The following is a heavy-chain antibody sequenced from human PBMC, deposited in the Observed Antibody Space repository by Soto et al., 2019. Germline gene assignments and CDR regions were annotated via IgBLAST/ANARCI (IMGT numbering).Heavy chain of an antibody. CDR3: ARDHQPPAAMDDYDYVWGYENGDY. J-gene: IGHJ4*02. CDR1: GYTFTSYG. CDR2: ISAYNGNT. D-gene: IGHD3-16*01. V-gene: IGHV1-18*01. Sequence: QVQLVQSGAEVKKPGASVKVSCKASGYTFTSYGISWVRQAPGQGLEWMGWISAYNGNTNYAQKLQGRVTMTTDTSTSTAYMELRSLRSDDTAVYYCARDHQPPAAMDDYDYVWGYENGDYWGQGTLVTVSS.